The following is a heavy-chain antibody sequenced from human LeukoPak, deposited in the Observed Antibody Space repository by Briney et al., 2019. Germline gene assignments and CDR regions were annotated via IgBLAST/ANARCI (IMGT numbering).Heavy chain of an antibody. CDR2: ISYDGSNK. J-gene: IGHJ4*02. CDR1: GFTFSSYG. V-gene: IGHV3-30*18. CDR3: AKKGVRVVPSYFVY. Sequence: PGGSLRLSCAASGFTFSSYGMHWGRQAPGKGLEWVAVISYDGSNKYYADSVKGRFTISRDNSKNTLYLQMNSLRAEGTAVYYCAKKGVRVVPSYFVYWGQGTLVTASS. D-gene: IGHD2-15*01.